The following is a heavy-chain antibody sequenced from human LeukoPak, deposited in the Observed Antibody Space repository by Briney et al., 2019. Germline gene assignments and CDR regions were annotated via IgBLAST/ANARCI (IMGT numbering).Heavy chain of an antibody. J-gene: IGHJ4*02. D-gene: IGHD1/OR15-1a*01. CDR3: ARDKTTPIGRFPFDY. Sequence: GGSLRLSCAASGFTFSSYEMNWVRQAPGKGLEWVSYISSSGSTIYYADSVKGRFTISRHNAKNSLYLQMNSLRAEDTAVYYCARDKTTPIGRFPFDYWGQGTLVTVSS. CDR1: GFTFSSYE. V-gene: IGHV3-48*03. CDR2: ISSSGSTI.